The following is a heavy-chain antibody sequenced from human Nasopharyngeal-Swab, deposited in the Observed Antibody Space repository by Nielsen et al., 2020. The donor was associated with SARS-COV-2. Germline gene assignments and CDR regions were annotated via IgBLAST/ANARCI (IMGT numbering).Heavy chain of an antibody. CDR3: ARRIFDY. Sequence: GSLRLSCAASGFTFSSYSMNWVRQAPGKGLEWVSYISSSSTIYYADSVKGRFTISRDNAKNSLYLQMNSLRAEDTAVYYCARRIFDYWGQGTLVTVSS. J-gene: IGHJ4*02. CDR1: GFTFSSYS. D-gene: IGHD2/OR15-2a*01. V-gene: IGHV3-48*04. CDR2: ISSSSTI.